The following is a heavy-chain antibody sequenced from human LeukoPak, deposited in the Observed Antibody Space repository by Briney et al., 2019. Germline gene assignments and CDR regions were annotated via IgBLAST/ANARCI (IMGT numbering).Heavy chain of an antibody. J-gene: IGHJ4*02. CDR3: VRSYSAYDSFDY. CDR2: ISSSVTTV. V-gene: IGHV3-11*01. D-gene: IGHD5-12*01. Sequence: PGGSLRLSCAASGFTFGDYYMNWIRQAPGKGLKWVSYISSSVTTVRYADSVMGRFTISRDNAKNSLYLQMNSLRADDTAVYYCVRSYSAYDSFDYWGQGTLVTVSS. CDR1: GFTFGDYY.